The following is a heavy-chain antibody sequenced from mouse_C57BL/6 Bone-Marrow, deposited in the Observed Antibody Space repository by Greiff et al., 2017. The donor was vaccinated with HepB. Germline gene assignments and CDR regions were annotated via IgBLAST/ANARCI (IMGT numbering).Heavy chain of an antibody. CDR2: IYPSDSET. J-gene: IGHJ2*01. D-gene: IGHD1-1*01. CDR1: GYTFTSYW. Sequence: VQLQQPGAELVRPGSSVKLSCKASGYTFTSYWMDWVKQRPGQGLEWIGNIYPSDSETHYNQKFKDKATLTVDKSSSTAYMQLSSLTSEDSAVYYCAREGPYYGSSEGFDYWGQGTTLTVSS. V-gene: IGHV1-61*01. CDR3: AREGPYYGSSEGFDY.